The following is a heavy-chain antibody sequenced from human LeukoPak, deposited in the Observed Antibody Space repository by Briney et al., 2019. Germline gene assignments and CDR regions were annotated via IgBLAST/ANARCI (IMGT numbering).Heavy chain of an antibody. D-gene: IGHD3-10*01. V-gene: IGHV3-30*04. J-gene: IGHJ4*02. CDR2: ISYDGSNK. CDR1: GFTFSSYA. Sequence: GGSLRLSCAASGFTFSSYAMHWVRQAPGKGLEWVAVISYDGSNKYYADSVKGRFTISRDNSKNTLYLQMNSLRAEDTAVYYCARAMVRGVIPYWGQGTLVTVSS. CDR3: ARAMVRGVIPY.